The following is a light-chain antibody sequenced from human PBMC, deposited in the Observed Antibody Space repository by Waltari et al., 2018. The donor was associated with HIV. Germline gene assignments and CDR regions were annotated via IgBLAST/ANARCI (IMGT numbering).Light chain of an antibody. V-gene: IGLV2-23*02. CDR3: CSYVSEIVPCV. Sequence: QTALTQPASVSGSPGQSNTISCTGTSSDVGAYKLVSWYQQHPGKAPRRSLYDVSERPAWVSNRCTGSKSGNTASLTISGLQAEDEADYYCCSYVSEIVPCVFGGGTKLTVL. J-gene: IGLJ3*02. CDR1: SSDVGAYKL. CDR2: DVS.